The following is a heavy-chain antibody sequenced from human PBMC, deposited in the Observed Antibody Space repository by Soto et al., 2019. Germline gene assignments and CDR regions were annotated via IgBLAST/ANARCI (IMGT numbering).Heavy chain of an antibody. CDR1: GGTFSSYA. D-gene: IGHD3-10*01. J-gene: IGHJ4*02. CDR2: IIPIFGTA. V-gene: IGHV1-69*05. Sequence: QVQLVQSGAEVKKPGSSVKVSCKASGGTFSSYAISWVRQAPGQGLEWMGGIIPIFGTANYAQKFQGRVTITXXEXTXXAYMELSSLRSEDTAVYYCAVEFTMVRGVIMRWDYWGQGTLVTVSS. CDR3: AVEFTMVRGVIMRWDY.